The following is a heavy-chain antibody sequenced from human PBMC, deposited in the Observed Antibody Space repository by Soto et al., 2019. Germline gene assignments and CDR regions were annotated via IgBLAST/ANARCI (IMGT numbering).Heavy chain of an antibody. Sequence: QVQLVESGGGVVQPGRSLRLSCAASGFTFSSYAMHWVRQAPGKGLEWVAVISYDGSNKYYADSVKGRFTISRDNSKNTLYLQMNSLRAEDTAVYYCARELGPLSAPSYYGMDVWGQGTTVTVSS. D-gene: IGHD7-27*01. CDR2: ISYDGSNK. V-gene: IGHV3-30-3*01. CDR1: GFTFSSYA. J-gene: IGHJ6*02. CDR3: ARELGPLSAPSYYGMDV.